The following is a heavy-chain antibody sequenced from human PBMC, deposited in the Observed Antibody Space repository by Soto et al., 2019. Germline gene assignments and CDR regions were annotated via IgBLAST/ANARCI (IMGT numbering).Heavy chain of an antibody. D-gene: IGHD1-1*01. CDR1: GYTFTGYY. V-gene: IGHV1-2*04. J-gene: IGHJ3*02. CDR2: INPNSGGT. Sequence: ASVKVSCKASGYTFTGYYMHWVRQAPGQGLEWMGWINPNSGGTNYAQKFQGWVTMTRDTSISTAYMELGRLRSDDTAVYYCARGRLDTAPCAFDIWGQGTMVTVSS. CDR3: ARGRLDTAPCAFDI.